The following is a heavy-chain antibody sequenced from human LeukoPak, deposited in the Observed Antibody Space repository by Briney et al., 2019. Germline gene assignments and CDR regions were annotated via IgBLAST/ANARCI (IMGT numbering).Heavy chain of an antibody. CDR1: GGLIGSGFY. Sequence: PSETLSLTCTVSGGLIGSGFYWSWIRQPAGKGLEWIGRIYTSGITNYNPYLKSRVTISADTSKNQFFLKLSSVTAADTAVYYCARVPGVRSSSIVHGFDIWGHGTSVTVSS. CDR3: ARVPGVRSSSIVHGFDI. CDR2: IYTSGIT. V-gene: IGHV4-61*02. J-gene: IGHJ3*02. D-gene: IGHD6-6*01.